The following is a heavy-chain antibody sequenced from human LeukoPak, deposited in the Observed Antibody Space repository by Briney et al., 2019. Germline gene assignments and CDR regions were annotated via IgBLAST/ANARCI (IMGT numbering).Heavy chain of an antibody. Sequence: GGSLRLSCAASGFTFSSYGMHWVRQAPGKGLEWVAVISYDGSNKYYADSVKGRFAISRDNSKNTLYLQMNSLRAEDTAVYYCARGSGYSSSWALDYWGQGTLVTVSS. V-gene: IGHV3-30*03. CDR2: ISYDGSNK. CDR1: GFTFSSYG. D-gene: IGHD6-13*01. J-gene: IGHJ4*02. CDR3: ARGSGYSSSWALDY.